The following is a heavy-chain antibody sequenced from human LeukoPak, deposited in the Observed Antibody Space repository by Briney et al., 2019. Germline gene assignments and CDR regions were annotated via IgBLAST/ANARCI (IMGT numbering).Heavy chain of an antibody. CDR1: GLYFTNYW. D-gene: IGHD2-15*01. J-gene: IGHJ4*02. CDR3: AGGIWPRSNY. Sequence: GGSLRLSCAASGLYFTNYWMTWVRQAPGKGLEWVANIKQDGSEKYYVDSLKGRITISRDNAKNSLYLQMSSLRAEDTAVYYCAGGIWPRSNYWGQGTLVTVSS. CDR2: IKQDGSEK. V-gene: IGHV3-7*01.